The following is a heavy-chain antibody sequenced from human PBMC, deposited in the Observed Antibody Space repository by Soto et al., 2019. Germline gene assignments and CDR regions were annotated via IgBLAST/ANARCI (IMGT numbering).Heavy chain of an antibody. J-gene: IGHJ4*02. V-gene: IGHV4-39*01. Sequence: SETLSLTCIVSGESISSSSYYWGWIRQPPGKGLEWIGSIYYSGRTYYNPSFKSRVTISIDTSKNQFSLKLSSVTATDTAVYYCARQRTTVVTQAYFDNWGQGALVTVSS. CDR3: ARQRTTVVTQAYFDN. CDR2: IYYSGRT. D-gene: IGHD2-21*02. CDR1: GESISSSSYY.